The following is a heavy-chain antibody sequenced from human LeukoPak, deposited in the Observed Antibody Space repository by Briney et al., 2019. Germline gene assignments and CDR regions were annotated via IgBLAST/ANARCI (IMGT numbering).Heavy chain of an antibody. J-gene: IGHJ4*02. V-gene: IGHV3-30*02. CDR2: IRYDGSNK. CDR3: AKDRGGDCYACFDY. Sequence: GGSLRHSCAASGFTFSSYGMHWVRQAPGKGLEWVAFIRYDGSNKYYADSVKGRFTISRDNSKNTLYLQMNSLRAEDTGVYYCAKDRGGDCYACFDYWGQGTLVTVSS. D-gene: IGHD2-21*02. CDR1: GFTFSSYG.